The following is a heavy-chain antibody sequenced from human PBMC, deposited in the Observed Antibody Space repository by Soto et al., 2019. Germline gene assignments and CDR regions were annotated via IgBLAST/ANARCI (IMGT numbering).Heavy chain of an antibody. CDR3: VRRHYSGSGPNDS. CDR1: GYDFFNLW. V-gene: IGHV5-51*01. CDR2: IHPSDSDV. Sequence: GESLQISSNDFGYDFFNLWIGWVRQVSGKGLEWMGIIHPSDSDVQYSPSFQGQVTISVDKSVTTAYLQWSNLQASDSAMYYCVRRHYSGSGPNDSWGQGTLVTVSS. J-gene: IGHJ4*02. D-gene: IGHD3-10*01.